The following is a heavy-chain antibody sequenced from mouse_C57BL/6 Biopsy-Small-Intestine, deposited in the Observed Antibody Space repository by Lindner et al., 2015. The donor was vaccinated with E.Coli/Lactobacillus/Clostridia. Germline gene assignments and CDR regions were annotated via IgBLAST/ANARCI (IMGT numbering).Heavy chain of an antibody. CDR1: SHLQQLS. J-gene: IGHJ4*01. V-gene: IGHV1-63*01. Sequence: SVKVSCRLLSHLQQLSYHLGCGQAPGQGLEWIGGISPLLGSADSAQKFQGRVTITADKSTDTVYMELTSLRSEDTAIYYCVRLPPIGNYYEPDYWGQGTLVTVSS. CDR2: ISPLLGSA. D-gene: IGHD1-1*01. CDR3: VRLPPIGNYYEPDY.